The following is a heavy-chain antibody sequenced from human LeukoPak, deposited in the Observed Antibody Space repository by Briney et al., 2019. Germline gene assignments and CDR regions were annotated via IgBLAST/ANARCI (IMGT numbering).Heavy chain of an antibody. J-gene: IGHJ4*02. CDR3: TRVTTLTDYYYDY. Sequence: GGSLRLSCAASGFTFSGHYMDWVRQAPGKGLEWVGRTRNKAKSYTTEYAASAKGRFTISRDGSKSSLYLQMKSLKTEDTAVYYCTRVTTLTDYYYDYWGQGTLVTVSS. V-gene: IGHV3-72*01. CDR1: GFTFSGHY. CDR2: TRNKAKSYTT. D-gene: IGHD4-17*01.